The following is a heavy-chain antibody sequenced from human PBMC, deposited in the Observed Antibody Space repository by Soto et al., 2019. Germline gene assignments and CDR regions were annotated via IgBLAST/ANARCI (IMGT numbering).Heavy chain of an antibody. D-gene: IGHD6-19*01. Sequence: VGSLRLSCAASGFTFSSYSMNCVRHAPGKGLEWVSSIGSSSSYIYYADSVKGRFTISRDNSKNTLYLQMNSLRAEDTAVYYCAKSLAVATFYYFEYWGQGTLVTVS. CDR2: IGSSSSYI. CDR3: AKSLAVATFYYFEY. J-gene: IGHJ4*02. CDR1: GFTFSSYS. V-gene: IGHV3-21*04.